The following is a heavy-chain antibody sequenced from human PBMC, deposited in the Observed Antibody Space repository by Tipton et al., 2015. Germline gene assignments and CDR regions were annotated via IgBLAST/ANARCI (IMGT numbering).Heavy chain of an antibody. CDR2: IYHSGRT. D-gene: IGHD5-24*01. V-gene: IGHV4-38-2*02. CDR3: ARDLEHGMDV. CDR1: GYSISSGYH. Sequence: GLVKPSETLSLTCAVSGYSISSGYHWGWIRQPPGKGLVWIASIYHSGRTHYNPSLKSRVTISVDTPKNEVSLMLNSVTAADTAVYYCARDLEHGMDVWGQGTTVTVSS. J-gene: IGHJ6*02.